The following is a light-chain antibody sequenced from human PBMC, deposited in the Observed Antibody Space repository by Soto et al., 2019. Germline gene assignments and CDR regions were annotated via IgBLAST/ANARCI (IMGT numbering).Light chain of an antibody. Sequence: QSALTQPASVSGSPGQSITISCTGTSSDAGGNKYVSWYQHYPGKAPKLMICDVSNRPSGVSNRFSGSKSGNTASLTISGLQAEDEADYYCSAFTGTTYVFGTGTKVTVL. CDR1: SSDAGGNKY. V-gene: IGLV2-14*03. CDR3: SAFTGTTYV. J-gene: IGLJ1*01. CDR2: DVS.